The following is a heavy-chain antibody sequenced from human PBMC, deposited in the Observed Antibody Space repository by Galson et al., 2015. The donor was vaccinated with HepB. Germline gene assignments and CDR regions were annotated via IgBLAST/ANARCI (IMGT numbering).Heavy chain of an antibody. Sequence: LRLSCAASGFTFTNFWMSWVRQAPGKGLEWVANIKQDGSEKDYVDSVKGRFTISRDNAKNSLSLQMNSLRAEDTAVYYCARDRYCSSTSCYSDYWGQGTLATVSS. V-gene: IGHV3-7*03. CDR2: IKQDGSEK. J-gene: IGHJ4*02. D-gene: IGHD2-2*01. CDR3: ARDRYCSSTSCYSDY. CDR1: GFTFTNFW.